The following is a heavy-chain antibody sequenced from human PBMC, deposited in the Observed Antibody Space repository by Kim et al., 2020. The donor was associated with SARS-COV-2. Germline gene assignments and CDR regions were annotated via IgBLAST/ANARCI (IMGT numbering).Heavy chain of an antibody. CDR2: ISWNSGSI. CDR3: AKDISYSSRTLDY. J-gene: IGHJ4*02. D-gene: IGHD6-13*01. Sequence: GGSLRLSCAASGFTFDDYAMHWVRQAPGKGLEWVSGISWNSGSIGYADSVKGRFTISRDNAKNSLYLQMNSLRAEDTALYYCAKDISYSSRTLDYWGQGT. CDR1: GFTFDDYA. V-gene: IGHV3-9*01.